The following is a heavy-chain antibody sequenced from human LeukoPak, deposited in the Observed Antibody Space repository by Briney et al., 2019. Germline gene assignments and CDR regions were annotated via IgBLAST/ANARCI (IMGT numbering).Heavy chain of an antibody. Sequence: GSLRLSCAASGFTFSSYGMSWVRQAPGKGLEWVSAISGSGGSTYYADSVKGRFTISRDKSRNTLYLQMNSLRAEDTAVYYCAKGGYCSSTSCYVGWFDPWGQGTLVTVSS. D-gene: IGHD2-2*01. CDR1: GFTFSSYG. CDR2: ISGSGGST. V-gene: IGHV3-23*01. CDR3: AKGGYCSSTSCYVGWFDP. J-gene: IGHJ5*02.